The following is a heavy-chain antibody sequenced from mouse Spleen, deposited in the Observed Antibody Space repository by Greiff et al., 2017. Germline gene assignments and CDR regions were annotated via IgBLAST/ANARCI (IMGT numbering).Heavy chain of an antibody. V-gene: IGHV14-4*01. J-gene: IGHJ2*01. CDR2: IDPENGDT. CDR3: TTGFTTVVADY. D-gene: IGHD1-1*01. CDR1: GFNITDDY. Sequence: EVQLQQSGAELVRPGASVKLSCTASGFNITDDYMHWVKQRPEQGLEWIGWIDPENGDTEYASKFQGKATITADTSSNTAYLQLSSLTSEDTAVYYCTTGFTTVVADYWGQGTTLTVSS.